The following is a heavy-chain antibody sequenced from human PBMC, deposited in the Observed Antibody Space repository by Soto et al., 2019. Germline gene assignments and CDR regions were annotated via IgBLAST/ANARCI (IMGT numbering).Heavy chain of an antibody. V-gene: IGHV3-48*04. CDR2: ISSRGDTI. CDR3: VRDRRISGINRGLDY. Sequence: GGSLRLSCAASGFPFSSYAMSWVRQTPEKGLEWVAGISSRGDTIYYADSVRGRITISRDNDKDSLFLQMSSLRVEDTAVYYCVRDRRISGINRGLDYWGRGTLVTVSS. CDR1: GFPFSSYA. J-gene: IGHJ4*02. D-gene: IGHD1-20*01.